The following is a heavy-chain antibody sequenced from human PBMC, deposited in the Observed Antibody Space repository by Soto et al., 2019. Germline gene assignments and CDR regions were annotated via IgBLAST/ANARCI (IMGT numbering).Heavy chain of an antibody. CDR3: ARGGEWQRSYYFDY. V-gene: IGHV3-74*01. J-gene: IGHJ4*02. D-gene: IGHD3-10*01. CDR1: GFSFSTDW. Sequence: EVQLLESGGGLVQPWGSLRLSCVASGFSFSTDWMHWVRQGPGKGLVWVSRINSDGTTSYADAVKGRFTISRDNAKNTLDLQMNSLRAEDTAVYFCARGGEWQRSYYFDYWGQGTLVTVSS. CDR2: INSDGTT.